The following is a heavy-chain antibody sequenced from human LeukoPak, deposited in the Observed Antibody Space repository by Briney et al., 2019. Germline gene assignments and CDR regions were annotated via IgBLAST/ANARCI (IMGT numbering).Heavy chain of an antibody. CDR2: IYTSGST. CDR3: ARDLSYCSGGSCYSSGY. V-gene: IGHV4-4*07. CDR1: GGSISRYH. J-gene: IGHJ4*02. D-gene: IGHD2-15*01. Sequence: SETLSLTCTVSGGSISRYHWSWIRQPAGGGVEWIGRIYTSGSTNYNPSLKSRATMSVDTSKSLFSLKLSSVTAADTAVYYCARDLSYCSGGSCYSSGYWGQGTLVTVSS.